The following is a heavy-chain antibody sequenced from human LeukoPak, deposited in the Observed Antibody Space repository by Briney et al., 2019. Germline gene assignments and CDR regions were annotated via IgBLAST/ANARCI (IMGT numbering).Heavy chain of an antibody. Sequence: ASVTDSCKASGYTFPNYYMHWVRQAPGQGLEWVGLINPTGTGTNYAQKFRGRVTLARDTSTTTVYMELSSLRSEDTAVYYCAREESGGYFDYWGQGTPVTVSS. CDR1: GYTFPNYY. V-gene: IGHV1-46*01. CDR3: AREESGGYFDY. CDR2: INPTGTGT. D-gene: IGHD2-8*02. J-gene: IGHJ4*02.